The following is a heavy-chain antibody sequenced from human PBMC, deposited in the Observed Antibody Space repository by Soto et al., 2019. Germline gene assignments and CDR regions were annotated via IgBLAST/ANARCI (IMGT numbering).Heavy chain of an antibody. J-gene: IGHJ3*02. CDR1: GYTFTSYA. CDR2: INAGNGNT. CDR3: ATIPMITFGGVPEDI. V-gene: IGHV1-3*01. Sequence: ASVKVSCKASGYTFTSYAMHWVRQAPGQRLEWMGWINAGNGNTNYAQKLQGRVTMTTDTSTSTAYMELRSLRSDDTAVYYCATIPMITFGGVPEDIWGQGTMVTVSS. D-gene: IGHD3-16*01.